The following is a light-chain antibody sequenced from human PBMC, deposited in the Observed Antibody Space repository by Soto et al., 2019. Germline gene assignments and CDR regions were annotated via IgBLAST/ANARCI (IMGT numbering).Light chain of an antibody. CDR3: QQYYTTQWT. V-gene: IGKV4-1*01. Sequence: DIQMTQSPSSLSAAVGDRVTITCRASQSISSYLNWYQQKPGQPPQLLIYWASTRESGVPDRFSGSESGTDFTLTISSLQAEDVAVYYCQQYYTTQWTFGQGTKVDIK. CDR1: QSISSY. CDR2: WAS. J-gene: IGKJ1*01.